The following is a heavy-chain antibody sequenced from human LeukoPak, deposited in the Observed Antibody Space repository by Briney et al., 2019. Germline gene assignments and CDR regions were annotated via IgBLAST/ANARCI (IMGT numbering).Heavy chain of an antibody. J-gene: IGHJ4*02. CDR2: IYYSGST. CDR3: ARAEGYDFWSGYKSPPVYFDY. CDR1: DGSISSYY. Sequence: PSETLSLTCTVSDGSISSYYWSWIRQPPGKGLEWIGYIYYSGSTNYNPSLKSRVTISVDTSKNQFSLKLSSVTAADTAVYYCARAEGYDFWSGYKSPPVYFDYWGQGTLVTVSS. V-gene: IGHV4-59*01. D-gene: IGHD3-3*01.